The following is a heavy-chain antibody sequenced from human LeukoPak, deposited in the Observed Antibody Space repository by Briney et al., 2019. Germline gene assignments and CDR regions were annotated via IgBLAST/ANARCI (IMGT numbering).Heavy chain of an antibody. CDR2: ISYDGSNK. CDR3: AKDRGNWFDP. J-gene: IGHJ5*02. Sequence: GGYLRLYCAASGFTFSSYGMHWVRQAPGKGLEWVAVISYDGSNKYCADSVKGRFTISRDNSKNTLYLQMNSLRAEDTAVYYCAKDRGNWFDPWGQGTLVTVSS. CDR1: GFTFSSYG. D-gene: IGHD3-10*01. V-gene: IGHV3-30*18.